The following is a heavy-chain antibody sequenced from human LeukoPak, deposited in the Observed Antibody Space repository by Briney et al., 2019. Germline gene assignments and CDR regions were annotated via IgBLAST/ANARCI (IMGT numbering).Heavy chain of an antibody. V-gene: IGHV3-53*01. D-gene: IGHD5-12*01. CDR2: IYTGGAT. J-gene: IGHJ4*02. CDR3: ATNSGWNYFGY. Sequence: PGGSLRLSCAASGFTVSSNYMSWVRQAPGKGLEWVSAIYTGGATYYADSVRGRFTISRDNSKNALYLQMNSLRAEDTAVYYCATNSGWNYFGYWGQGNLVTVSS. CDR1: GFTVSSNY.